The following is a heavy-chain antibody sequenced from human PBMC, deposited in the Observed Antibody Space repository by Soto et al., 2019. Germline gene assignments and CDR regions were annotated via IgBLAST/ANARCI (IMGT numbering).Heavy chain of an antibody. CDR2: ISYDGSNE. V-gene: IGHV3-30*03. CDR3: VQTTGWPGFDF. Sequence: PGGSLRLSCEASGFTFSNYGTHWVRQAPGEGLEWVAHISYDGSNEHYTDSVKGRFTISRDNSKNMVFLHMNSLRAEDTAVYYCVQTTGWPGFDFWGQGTLVTVSS. J-gene: IGHJ4*02. CDR1: GFTFSNYG. D-gene: IGHD6-19*01.